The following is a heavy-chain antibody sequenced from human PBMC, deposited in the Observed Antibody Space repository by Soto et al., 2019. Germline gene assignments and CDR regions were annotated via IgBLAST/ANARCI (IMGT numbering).Heavy chain of an antibody. J-gene: IGHJ5*02. Sequence: QVQLVQSGAEVKKPGSSVKVSCKASGGTFSSYAITWVRQAPGQGLEWMGGIIPIFGTANYEQKFQGRVTITPDESTSTAYMELSSLRAEDTAVYYGARDRGLGSGYYPYWFDPWGQGTLVAVSS. CDR1: GGTFSSYA. D-gene: IGHD3-22*01. CDR2: IIPIFGTA. V-gene: IGHV1-69*05. CDR3: ARDRGLGSGYYPYWFDP.